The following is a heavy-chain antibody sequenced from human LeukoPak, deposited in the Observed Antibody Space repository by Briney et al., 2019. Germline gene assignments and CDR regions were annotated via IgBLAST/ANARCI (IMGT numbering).Heavy chain of an antibody. J-gene: IGHJ4*02. V-gene: IGHV4-59*08. D-gene: IGHD1-26*01. Sequence: PSETLSLTCTVSGGSISSYYWSWIRQPPGKGLEWIGCIYYSGSTNYNPSLKSRVTISVDTSKNQFSLKLSSVTAADTAVYYCGRGSYPPYYFDYWGQGTLVTVSS. CDR2: IYYSGST. CDR1: GGSISSYY. CDR3: GRGSYPPYYFDY.